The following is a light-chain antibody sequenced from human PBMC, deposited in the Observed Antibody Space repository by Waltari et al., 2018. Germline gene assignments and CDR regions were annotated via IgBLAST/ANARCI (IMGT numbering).Light chain of an antibody. CDR2: WAS. Sequence: ILMTQSPDSLAVSLGERATINCKFSQSVLYSSNNLNYLAWYQQKPGQPPKLLLYWASTRESGVPDRFSGSGSETDFTLTISSLQAEDVAVYFCQQFYSTPITFGQGTRLEI. J-gene: IGKJ5*01. V-gene: IGKV4-1*01. CDR3: QQFYSTPIT. CDR1: QSVLYSSNNLNY.